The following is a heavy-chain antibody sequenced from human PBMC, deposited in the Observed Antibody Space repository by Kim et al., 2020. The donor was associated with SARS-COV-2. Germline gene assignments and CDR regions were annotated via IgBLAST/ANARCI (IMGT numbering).Heavy chain of an antibody. V-gene: IGHV4-34*01. J-gene: IGHJ4*02. Sequence: SETLSLTCAVYGGSFSGYYWSWIRQPPGKGLEWIGEINHSGSTNYNPSLKSRVTISVDTSKNQFSLKLSSVTAADTAVYYCASAPYYYDSIYWGQGTLVTVSS. CDR2: INHSGST. CDR1: GGSFSGYY. D-gene: IGHD3-22*01. CDR3: ASAPYYYDSIY.